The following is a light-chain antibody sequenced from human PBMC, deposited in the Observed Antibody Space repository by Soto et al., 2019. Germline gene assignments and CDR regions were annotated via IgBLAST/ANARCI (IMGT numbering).Light chain of an antibody. CDR2: DAS. CDR3: QQYDNFVLT. CDR1: QDIANF. V-gene: IGKV1-33*01. Sequence: DIRMTQSPSSLSASVGDRVSITCQASQDIANFLNWYQQKPGKAPKLLIYDASNLKTGVPSRFSGIGSGTDFNLTISSLQPDDIATYYCQQYDNFVLTFGGETKVEIK. J-gene: IGKJ4*01.